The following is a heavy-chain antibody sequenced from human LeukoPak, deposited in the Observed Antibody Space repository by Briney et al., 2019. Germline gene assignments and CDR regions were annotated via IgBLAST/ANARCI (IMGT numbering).Heavy chain of an antibody. CDR1: GGSISSYY. CDR2: IYYSGST. D-gene: IGHD2-2*01. J-gene: IGHJ6*02. CDR3: ARDKGSTRGGMDV. Sequence: SETLSLTCTVSGGSISSYYWSWIRQPPGKGLEWIGYIYYSGSTNYNPSLKSRVTISVDTSKNQISLKLSSVTAADTAVYYCARDKGSTRGGMDVWGQGTTVTVSS. V-gene: IGHV4-59*01.